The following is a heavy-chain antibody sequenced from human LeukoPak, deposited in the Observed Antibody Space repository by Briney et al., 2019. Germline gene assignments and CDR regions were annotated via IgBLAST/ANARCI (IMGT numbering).Heavy chain of an antibody. CDR3: ARTDSSGYYYWFDP. Sequence: SETLSLTCAVYGGSFSGYYWSWIRQPPGKGLEWIGEINHSGSTNYNPSLKSRVTTSVDTSKNQFSLKLSSVTAADTAVYYCARTDSSGYYYWFDPWGQGTLVTVSS. CDR2: INHSGST. V-gene: IGHV4-34*01. CDR1: GGSFSGYY. D-gene: IGHD3-22*01. J-gene: IGHJ5*02.